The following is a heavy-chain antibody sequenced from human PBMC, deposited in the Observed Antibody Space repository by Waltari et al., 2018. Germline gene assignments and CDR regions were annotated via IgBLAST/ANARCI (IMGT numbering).Heavy chain of an antibody. J-gene: IGHJ5*02. CDR1: GYSIRSGYY. Sequence: VQLQESGPGLVKPSETLSLTCTVSGYSIRSGYYWGWMRQPPGKGLEWIGSIYHSGSTYYNPSLKSRVTISVDTSKNQFSLKLSSVTAADTAVYYCARGMGITMVRGANWFDPWGQGTLVTVSS. V-gene: IGHV4-38-2*02. CDR2: IYHSGST. D-gene: IGHD3-10*01. CDR3: ARGMGITMVRGANWFDP.